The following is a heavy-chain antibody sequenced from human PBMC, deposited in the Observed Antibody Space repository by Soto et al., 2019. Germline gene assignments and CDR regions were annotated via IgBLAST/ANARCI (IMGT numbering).Heavy chain of an antibody. CDR1: GGSISSYY. Sequence: SETLSLTCTVSGGSISSYYWSWIRQPPGKGLEWIGYIYYSGSTNYNPPLKSRVTISVDTSKNQFSLKLSSVTAADTAVYYCAREIAAAGTSLIDYWGQGTLVTVSS. J-gene: IGHJ4*02. V-gene: IGHV4-59*01. D-gene: IGHD6-13*01. CDR3: AREIAAAGTSLIDY. CDR2: IYYSGST.